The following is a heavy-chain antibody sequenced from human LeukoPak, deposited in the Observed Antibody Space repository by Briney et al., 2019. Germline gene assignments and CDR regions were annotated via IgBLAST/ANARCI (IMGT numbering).Heavy chain of an antibody. CDR2: IYYSGST. Sequence: PSETLSLTCTVSGGSISSYYWSWIRQPPGKGLEWIGYIYYSGSTNYNPSLKSRVTISVDTSKNQFSLKLSSVTAADTAVYYCARHSYYYDSSGFHWGQGTLVTVSS. D-gene: IGHD3-22*01. J-gene: IGHJ4*01. CDR3: ARHSYYYDSSGFH. CDR1: GGSISSYY. V-gene: IGHV4-59*08.